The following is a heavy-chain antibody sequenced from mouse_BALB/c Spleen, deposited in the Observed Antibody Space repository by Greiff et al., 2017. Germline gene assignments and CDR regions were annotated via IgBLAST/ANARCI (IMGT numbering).Heavy chain of an antibody. D-gene: IGHD2-4*01. CDR3: ATMTPYYAMDY. J-gene: IGHJ4*01. CDR1: GFNIKDTY. V-gene: IGHV14-3*02. CDR2: IDPANGNT. Sequence: VQLKESGAELVKPGASVKLSCTASGFNIKDTYMHWVKQRPEQGLEWIGRIDPANGNTKYDPKFQGKATITADTSSNTAYLQLSSLTSEDTAVYYCATMTPYYAMDYWGQGTSVTVSS.